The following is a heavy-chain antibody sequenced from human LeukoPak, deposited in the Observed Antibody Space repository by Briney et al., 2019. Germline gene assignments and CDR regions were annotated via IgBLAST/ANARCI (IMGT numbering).Heavy chain of an antibody. Sequence: GGSLRLSCAASGFTFSSSAMSWVRQAPGKGLEWVSAISNNGGYTYYADSVQGRFTISRDNSKSTLCLQMNSLRAEDTTVYYCAKDSAQNYYDSSGFPDYWGQGTLVTVSS. V-gene: IGHV3-23*01. CDR2: ISNNGGYT. D-gene: IGHD3-22*01. J-gene: IGHJ4*02. CDR1: GFTFSSSA. CDR3: AKDSAQNYYDSSGFPDY.